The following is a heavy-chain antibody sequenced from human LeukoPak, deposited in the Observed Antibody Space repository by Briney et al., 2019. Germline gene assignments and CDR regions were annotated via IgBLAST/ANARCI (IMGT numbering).Heavy chain of an antibody. CDR1: GYTFSDYA. J-gene: IGHJ4*02. D-gene: IGHD3-22*01. Sequence: GGSLRLSCAASGYTFSDYAMHWVRQAPGKGLEWVAVISYDGSNKYYADSVKGRFTISRDNSKNTLYLQMNSLRAEDTAVYYCANHRITMIVVVTNFDYWGQGTLVTVSS. V-gene: IGHV3-30*04. CDR2: ISYDGSNK. CDR3: ANHRITMIVVVTNFDY.